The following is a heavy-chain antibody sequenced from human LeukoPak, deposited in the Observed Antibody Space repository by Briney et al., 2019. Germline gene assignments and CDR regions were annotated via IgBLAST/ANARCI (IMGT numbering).Heavy chain of an antibody. Sequence: GVSLRLSCAASGFTFDDYGMSWVRHAPGKGLEWVSGINWNGGSTVYADSVKGRFTISRDYAKHSLYLQIHSQRAEDTDLYFCARFPSHYYYYYMDVWGKGTTVTVSS. J-gene: IGHJ6*03. CDR1: GFTFDDYG. CDR2: INWNGGST. V-gene: IGHV3-20*04. CDR3: ARFPSHYYYYYMDV.